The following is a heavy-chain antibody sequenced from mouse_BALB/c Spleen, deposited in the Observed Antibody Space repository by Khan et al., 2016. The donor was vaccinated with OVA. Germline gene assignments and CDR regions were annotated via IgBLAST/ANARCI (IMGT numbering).Heavy chain of an antibody. J-gene: IGHJ4*01. CDR1: GVSITSGY. V-gene: IGHV3-8*02. CDR2: ISYSGST. CDR3: ARYDDGYALDY. D-gene: IGHD2-12*01. Sequence: EVELVESGPSLVKPSQTLSLTCSVTGVSITSGYWTWIRKFPGNKLEYMGYISYSGSTYYNPSLKSRISITRDTSKNQYYLQLNSVTTEDTDTYYCARYDDGYALDYWGQGTSVTGSS.